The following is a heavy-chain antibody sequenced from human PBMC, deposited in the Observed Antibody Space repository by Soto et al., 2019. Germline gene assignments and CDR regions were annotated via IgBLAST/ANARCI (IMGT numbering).Heavy chain of an antibody. D-gene: IGHD2-15*01. CDR2: IYHSGST. V-gene: IGHV4-4*02. CDR1: GGSISSSNW. Sequence: QVQLQESGPGLVKPSGTLSLTCAVSGGSISSSNWWSWVRQPPGKGLEWIGGIYHSGSTNYNPSLKSRVTISVDKSKNQFSLKLSSVTAADTAVYYCARAVVAAELSYGMDVWGQGTTVTVSS. CDR3: ARAVVAAELSYGMDV. J-gene: IGHJ6*02.